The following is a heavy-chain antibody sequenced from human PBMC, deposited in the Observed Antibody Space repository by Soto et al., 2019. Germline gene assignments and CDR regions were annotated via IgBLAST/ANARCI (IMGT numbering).Heavy chain of an antibody. CDR3: ARHGTYYYDSSGS. CDR1: GYSFTSYW. Sequence: GESLKISCEGSGYSFTSYWISWVRQMPGKGLEWMGRIDPSDSYTNYSPSFQGHVTISAGKSISTAYLQWSSLKASDTAMYYCARHGTYYYDSSGSWGQGTLVTVSS. J-gene: IGHJ4*02. D-gene: IGHD3-22*01. CDR2: IDPSDSYT. V-gene: IGHV5-10-1*01.